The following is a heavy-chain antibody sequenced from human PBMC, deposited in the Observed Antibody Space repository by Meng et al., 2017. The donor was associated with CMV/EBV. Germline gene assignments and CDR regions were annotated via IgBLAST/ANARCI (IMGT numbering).Heavy chain of an antibody. D-gene: IGHD2-2*01. Sequence: GQLQGSGPGLGKPSETLSLICTVSGGSISSYYWSWIRQPAGKGLEWIGRIYTSGCTNYNPSLKSRVTMSVDTSKNQFSLKLSSVTAADTAVYYCAREDIVVVPAARGFDYWGQGTLVTAPQ. CDR1: GGSISSYY. CDR3: AREDIVVVPAARGFDY. CDR2: IYTSGCT. J-gene: IGHJ4*02. V-gene: IGHV4-4*07.